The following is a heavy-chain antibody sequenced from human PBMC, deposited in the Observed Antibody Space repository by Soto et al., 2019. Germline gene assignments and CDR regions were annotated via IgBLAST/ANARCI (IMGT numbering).Heavy chain of an antibody. CDR1: GYTFTSYA. Sequence: ASVKVSCKASGYTFTSYAIHWVRQAPGQRLEWMGWINAGNGNTKYSQKFQGRVTINPVTSKNQFSLQLNSVTPEDTALYYCASSDRSGFGFDYWGQGTLVTVSS. CDR3: ASSDRSGFGFDY. CDR2: INAGNGNT. J-gene: IGHJ4*02. V-gene: IGHV1-3*01. D-gene: IGHD3-22*01.